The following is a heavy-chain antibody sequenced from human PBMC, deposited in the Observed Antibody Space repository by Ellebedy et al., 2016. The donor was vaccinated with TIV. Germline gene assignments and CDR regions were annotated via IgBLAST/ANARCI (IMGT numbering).Heavy chain of an antibody. J-gene: IGHJ3*02. V-gene: IGHV4-59*01. Sequence: SETLSLXCTVSGGSISSYYWSWIRQPPGKGLEWIGYIYYSGSTKYNPSLKSRGTISLDTSKNQFTLKLSSVTAADTAVHYCASYSGSSRDDAFDIWGQGTMVTVSA. CDR2: IYYSGST. CDR3: ASYSGSSRDDAFDI. CDR1: GGSISSYY. D-gene: IGHD1-26*01.